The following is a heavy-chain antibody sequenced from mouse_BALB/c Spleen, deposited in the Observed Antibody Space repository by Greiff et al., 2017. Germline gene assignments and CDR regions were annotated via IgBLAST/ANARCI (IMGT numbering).Heavy chain of an antibody. V-gene: IGHV1S41*01. D-gene: IGHD1-2*01. CDR2: IAPGSGST. J-gene: IGHJ2*01. CDR1: GYTFTSYW. CDR3: PRHYYGSGDFDY. Sequence: DLVKPGASVKLSCKASGYTFTSYWINWIKQRPGQGLEWIGRIAPGSGSTYYNEMFKGKATLTVDTSSSTAYIQLSSLSSEDSAVYFCPRHYYGSGDFDYWGQGTTLTVSS.